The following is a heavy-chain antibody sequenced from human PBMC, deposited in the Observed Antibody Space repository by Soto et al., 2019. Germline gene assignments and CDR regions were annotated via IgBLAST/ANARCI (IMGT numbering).Heavy chain of an antibody. CDR1: GFTFSTYG. CDR2: MGNDGITT. D-gene: IGHD1-26*01. V-gene: IGHV3-30*02. J-gene: IGHJ3*02. CDR3: AKEFQWELHAFDI. Sequence: GESLRLSCAASGFTFSTYGMHWVRQAPGKGLEWVAVMGNDGITTFYADSVKGRFTISRDNSKNTLFLQMNSLRADDTAVYYCAKEFQWELHAFDIWGQGTMVTVS.